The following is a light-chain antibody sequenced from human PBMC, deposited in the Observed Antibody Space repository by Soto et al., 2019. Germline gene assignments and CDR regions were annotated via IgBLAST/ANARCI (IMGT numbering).Light chain of an antibody. J-gene: IGKJ1*01. Sequence: EIVLTQSPGTLSLSPGEGATLSCRASQYLSSSYLAWHQHKPGQAPRLLMYATYRRAAGIPERFSGSGSETEFALTISRLEPEDFAIYYCQYRDRSGTFGQGTKVEMK. CDR1: QYLSSSY. V-gene: IGKV3-20*01. CDR2: ATY. CDR3: QYRDRSGT.